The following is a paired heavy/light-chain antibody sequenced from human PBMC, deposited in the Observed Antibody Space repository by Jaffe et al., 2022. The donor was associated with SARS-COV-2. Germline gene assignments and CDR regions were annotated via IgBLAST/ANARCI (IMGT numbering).Heavy chain of an antibody. CDR1: GFTFSTYS. Sequence: EVQMVESGGDLVQPGGSLRLSCAASGFTFSTYSMNWVRQAPGKGLEWVSYISWSGSDPYYADSVKGRFTISRDNAKNSLYLQMNSLRVEDTAMYYCARIPENFYDNSGVYVPDFWGQGTLVTVSS. CDR3: ARIPENFYDNSGVYVPDF. J-gene: IGHJ4*02. CDR2: ISWSGSDP. V-gene: IGHV3-48*01. D-gene: IGHD3-22*01.
Light chain of an antibody. CDR1: QSVSRF. CDR2: DVS. V-gene: IGKV3-11*01. Sequence: EIVLTQSPATLSLSPGERATLSCRASQSVSRFLAWYQQIPGQAPRLLIYDVSKRATGIPARFSGSGSGTDFTLTISSLEPEDFAVYYCQQRTNWLTFGGGTKVEIK. J-gene: IGKJ4*01. CDR3: QQRTNWLT.